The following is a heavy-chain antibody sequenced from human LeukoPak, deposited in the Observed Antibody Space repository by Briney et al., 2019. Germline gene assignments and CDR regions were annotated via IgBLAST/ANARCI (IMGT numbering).Heavy chain of an antibody. V-gene: IGHV1-69*05. Sequence: ASVKVSCKASGGTFSSYAISWVRQAPGQGLEWMGGIIPIFGTANYAQKFQGRVTTTTDESTSTAYMELSSLRSEDTAVYYCARVTVTTTIEHYWGQGTLVTVSS. CDR1: GGTFSSYA. D-gene: IGHD4-17*01. J-gene: IGHJ4*02. CDR2: IIPIFGTA. CDR3: ARVTVTTTIEHY.